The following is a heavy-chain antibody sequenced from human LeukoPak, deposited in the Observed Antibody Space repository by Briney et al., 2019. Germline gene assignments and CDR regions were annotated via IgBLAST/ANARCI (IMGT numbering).Heavy chain of an antibody. CDR1: GFTFDDYG. CDR2: INWNGGST. CDR3: ARANSYGANSNFDY. Sequence: GGSLRLSCAASGFTFDDYGMSWVRQAPGKGLEWVSGINWNGGSTGYADSVKGRFNISRDNTKNSLYLQMNSLRAEDTALYYCARANSYGANSNFDYWGQGTLVTVSS. D-gene: IGHD4-23*01. V-gene: IGHV3-20*04. J-gene: IGHJ4*02.